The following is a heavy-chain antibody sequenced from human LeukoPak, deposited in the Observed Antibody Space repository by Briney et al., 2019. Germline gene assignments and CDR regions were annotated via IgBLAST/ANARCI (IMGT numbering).Heavy chain of an antibody. V-gene: IGHV1-8*01. J-gene: IGHJ5*02. D-gene: IGHD2-2*02. CDR3: ARALKYQLLYLTP. CDR2: MNPNSGNT. CDR1: GYTFTSYD. Sequence: GASVKVSCKASGYTFTSYDINWVRQATGQGLEWMGWMNPNSGNTGYAEKFQGRVTMTRNTSISTAYMELSSLRSEDTAVYYCARALKYQLLYLTPWGQGTLVTVSS.